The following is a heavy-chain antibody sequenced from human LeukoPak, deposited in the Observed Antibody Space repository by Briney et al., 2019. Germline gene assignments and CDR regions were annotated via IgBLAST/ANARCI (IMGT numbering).Heavy chain of an antibody. Sequence: PGRSLRLSCAASGFSFSSDVMHWVRQAPGKGLEWVAVIWYDGSNKYYADSVNGRFTISRDNSKNTLYLQMNSLRAEDTAVYYCARRRGYYFDYWGQGTLVTVSS. CDR2: IWYDGSNK. J-gene: IGHJ4*02. V-gene: IGHV3-33*01. CDR3: ARRRGYYFDY. D-gene: IGHD2-21*01. CDR1: GFSFSSDV.